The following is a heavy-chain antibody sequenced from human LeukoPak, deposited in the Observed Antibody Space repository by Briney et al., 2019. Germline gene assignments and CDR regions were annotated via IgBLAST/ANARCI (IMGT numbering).Heavy chain of an antibody. J-gene: IGHJ6*03. D-gene: IGHD2-2*01. V-gene: IGHV1-2*02. CDR1: GYTFTGYY. Sequence: ASVKVSCKASGYTFTGYYMHWVQQAPGQGLEWMGWINPNSGGTNYAQKFQGRVTMTRDTSISTAYMELSRLRSDDTAVYYCARTFRRGYCSSTSCPYYYYYYMDVWGKGTTVTVSS. CDR3: ARTFRRGYCSSTSCPYYYYYYMDV. CDR2: INPNSGGT.